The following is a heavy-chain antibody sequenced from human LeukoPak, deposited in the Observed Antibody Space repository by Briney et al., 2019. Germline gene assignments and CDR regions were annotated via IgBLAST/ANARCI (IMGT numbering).Heavy chain of an antibody. CDR3: ARAFARSYDY. CDR1: GGSISSGGYY. V-gene: IGHV4-30-2*05. CDR2: IYHSGST. J-gene: IGHJ4*02. D-gene: IGHD3-10*01. Sequence: SETLSLTCTVSGGSISSGGYYWSWIRQPPGKGLEWIGYIYHSGSTYYNPSLKSRVTISVDTSKNQFSLKLSSVTAADTAVYYCARAFARSYDYWGQGTLVTVSS.